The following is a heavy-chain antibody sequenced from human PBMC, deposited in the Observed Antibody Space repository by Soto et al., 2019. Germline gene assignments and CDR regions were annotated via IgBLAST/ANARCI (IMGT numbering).Heavy chain of an antibody. J-gene: IGHJ3*01. CDR3: TKDTHSPSGYFEAFDV. Sequence: QLVESGGGLVQPDKSLRISCVASGFTFDDHTMHWVRQAPGRGLEWVSCISWNSGIIGYADSVKGRFTISRDNAKNSLYLRMDSLRPEDTAVYYCTKDTHSPSGYFEAFDVWGQGTKVTVSS. D-gene: IGHD3-22*01. CDR1: GFTFDDHT. V-gene: IGHV3-9*01. CDR2: ISWNSGII.